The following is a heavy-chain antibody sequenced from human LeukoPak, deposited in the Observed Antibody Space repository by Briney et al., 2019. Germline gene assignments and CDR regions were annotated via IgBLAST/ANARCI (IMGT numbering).Heavy chain of an antibody. J-gene: IGHJ6*02. V-gene: IGHV3-48*02. CDR2: ISSSSSTI. D-gene: IGHD6-19*01. CDR1: GFTLSSYS. CDR3: ARGSVAATYYYYGMDV. Sequence: GGSLRLSCAASGFTLSSYSMNWVRQAPGKGLEWVSYISSSSSTIYYADSVKGRFTISRDNAKNSLYLQMNSLRDEDTAVYYCARGSVAATYYYYGMDVWGQGTTVTVSS.